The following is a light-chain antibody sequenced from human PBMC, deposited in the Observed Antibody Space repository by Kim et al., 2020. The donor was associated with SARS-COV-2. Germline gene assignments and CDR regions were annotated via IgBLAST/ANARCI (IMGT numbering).Light chain of an antibody. J-gene: IGKJ2*01. V-gene: IGKV1-27*01. CDR3: QRYHSAPYT. CDR2: AAS. CDR1: QGISNY. Sequence: SASVGDRVTLTCRVSQGISNYLASYQQKPGKVPKLLIYAASTLQSGVPSRFSGSGSGTDFTLTISSLQPEDVATYYCQRYHSAPYTFGQGTKLEI.